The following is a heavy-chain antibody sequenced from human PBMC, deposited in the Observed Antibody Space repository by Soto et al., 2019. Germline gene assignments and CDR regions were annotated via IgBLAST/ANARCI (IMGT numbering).Heavy chain of an antibody. J-gene: IGHJ5*02. V-gene: IGHV4-31*03. D-gene: IGHD6-6*01. CDR1: GGSMRSGSYY. Sequence: PSETLSLTCSVSGGSMRSGSYYWTWIRQHPGKGLEWVAYISNSGNTYYNPSLETRLTISLDTSKNLFSLSLTSVTAADTALYYCARGSFYSSSSWFDPWGQGTLVTVSS. CDR2: ISNSGNT. CDR3: ARGSFYSSSSWFDP.